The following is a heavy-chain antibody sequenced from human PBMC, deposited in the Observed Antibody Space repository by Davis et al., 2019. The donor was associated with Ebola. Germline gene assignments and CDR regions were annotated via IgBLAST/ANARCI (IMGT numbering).Heavy chain of an antibody. J-gene: IGHJ6*02. CDR2: IYPGDSDT. D-gene: IGHD6-13*01. CDR1: GYSSNTYW. V-gene: IGHV5-51*01. CDR3: AKLSSSSWFHGMDV. Sequence: GESLKISCKASGYSSNTYWIGWVRQMPGKGLEWMGIIYPGDSDTRYSPSFQGQVTISADKSISTAYLQWSSLKASDTAMYYCAKLSSSSWFHGMDVWGQGTTVSVSS.